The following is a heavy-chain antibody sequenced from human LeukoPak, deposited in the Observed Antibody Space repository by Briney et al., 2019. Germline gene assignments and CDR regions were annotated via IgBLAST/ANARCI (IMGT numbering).Heavy chain of an antibody. CDR1: GYIFTDYY. CDR3: ARDAPYDTNGYYYISCFDY. Sequence: ASVKVSCKASGYIFTDYYIHWVRQAPGQGLEWMGWINPNSGGTSYAQKFQGRVTMTRDTSIKTVYMELSRLRSDDTAVYYCARDAPYDTNGYYYISCFDYWGQGTLVTVSS. J-gene: IGHJ4*02. D-gene: IGHD3-22*01. CDR2: INPNSGGT. V-gene: IGHV1-2*02.